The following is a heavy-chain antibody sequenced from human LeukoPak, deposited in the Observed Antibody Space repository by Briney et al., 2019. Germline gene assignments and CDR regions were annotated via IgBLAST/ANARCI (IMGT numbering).Heavy chain of an antibody. CDR3: ARALALGSGSYVDFDY. Sequence: SQTLSLTCTVSGGSISRGGYYWSWIRQHPGKGLVWIGYIYYSGSTYHNPSLKSRVTISVDTSKNQFSLKLSSVTAADTAVYYCARALALGSGSYVDFDYWGQGTLVTVSS. J-gene: IGHJ4*02. D-gene: IGHD3-10*01. V-gene: IGHV4-31*03. CDR2: IYYSGST. CDR1: GGSISRGGYY.